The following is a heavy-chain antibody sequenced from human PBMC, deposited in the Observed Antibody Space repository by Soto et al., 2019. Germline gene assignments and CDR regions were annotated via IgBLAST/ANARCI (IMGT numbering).Heavy chain of an antibody. J-gene: IGHJ3*02. Sequence: QVQLVQSGAEVKKPGASVKVSCKASGYTFTSYGISWVRQAPGQGLEWMGWISAYNGNTNYAQKLQDRVTMTTDTSTSTAYMELRSLRSDDTAVYYCARRDDYYDSSGYYGMGAFDIWGQGTMVTVSS. CDR1: GYTFTSYG. D-gene: IGHD3-22*01. V-gene: IGHV1-18*01. CDR3: ARRDDYYDSSGYYGMGAFDI. CDR2: ISAYNGNT.